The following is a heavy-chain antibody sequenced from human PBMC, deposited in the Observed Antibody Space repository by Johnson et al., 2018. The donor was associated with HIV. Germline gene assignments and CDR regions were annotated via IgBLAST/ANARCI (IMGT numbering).Heavy chain of an antibody. D-gene: IGHD1-20*01. CDR3: ARLGFYNWNGGGALDI. Sequence: VQLVESGGGLIQPGGSLRLSCAASGFTVSSNYMSWVRQAPGKGLEWVSVIYSGGSTYTADSVKGRFAIPRDNSKITLYLQMTSLGAEDTAVYYCARLGFYNWNGGGALDIWGQGTMVTVSS. CDR1: GFTVSSNY. J-gene: IGHJ3*02. CDR2: IYSGGST. V-gene: IGHV3-53*01.